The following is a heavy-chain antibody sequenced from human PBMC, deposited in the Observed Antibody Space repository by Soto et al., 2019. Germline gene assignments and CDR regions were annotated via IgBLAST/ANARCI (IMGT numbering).Heavy chain of an antibody. CDR2: ISWNSGSI. D-gene: IGHD2-21*01. J-gene: IGHJ4*02. CDR3: AKEAYCGGDCYTDEYYFDY. CDR1: GFTFDDYA. V-gene: IGHV3-9*01. Sequence: GGSLRLSCAASGFTFDDYAMHWVRQAPGKGLEWVSGISWNSGSIGYADSVKGRFTISRDNAKNSLYLQMNSLRAEDTALYYCAKEAYCGGDCYTDEYYFDYWGQGTLVTVSS.